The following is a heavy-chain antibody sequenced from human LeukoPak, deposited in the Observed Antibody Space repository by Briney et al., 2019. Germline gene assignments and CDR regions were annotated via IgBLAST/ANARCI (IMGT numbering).Heavy chain of an antibody. Sequence: ASVKVSCKASGYTFTSYDINWVRQATGQGLEWMGWMNPNSGNTGYAQKFQGRVTMTRNTSISTAYMELSSLRSEDMAVYYCARSRWDYYDSSGYWFDYWGQGTLVTVSS. D-gene: IGHD3-22*01. CDR3: ARSRWDYYDSSGYWFDY. V-gene: IGHV1-8*01. CDR1: GYTFTSYD. CDR2: MNPNSGNT. J-gene: IGHJ4*02.